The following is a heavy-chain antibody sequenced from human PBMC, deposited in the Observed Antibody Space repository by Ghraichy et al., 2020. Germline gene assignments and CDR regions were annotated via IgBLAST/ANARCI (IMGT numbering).Heavy chain of an antibody. V-gene: IGHV3-74*01. CDR1: GFTLSSHW. Sequence: GGSLRLSCAVSGFTLSSHWMHWVRQAPGKRLVWVSRIHPDGSDTTYADSVKGRFTISRDNAENMVYLQMNSLRAEDAAVYYCVRDRTVAGTGPHFDYWGQGTLVTVSS. CDR3: VRDRTVAGTGPHFDY. J-gene: IGHJ4*02. D-gene: IGHD6-13*01. CDR2: IHPDGSDT.